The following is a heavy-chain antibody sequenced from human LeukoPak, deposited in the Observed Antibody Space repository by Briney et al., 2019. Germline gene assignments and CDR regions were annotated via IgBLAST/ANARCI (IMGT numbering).Heavy chain of an antibody. J-gene: IGHJ5*01. V-gene: IGHV3-30*14. CDR2: VSYEGTIK. CDR1: GFAFSNFA. Sequence: PGRSLRLSCAASGFAFSNFAMHWVRQAPGKGLEWVAVVSYEGTIKYYADSAKGRFTISRDNSGNIISLQMNNLTTDDTATYYCAREKFDSWGQGALVTVSP. CDR3: AREKFDS.